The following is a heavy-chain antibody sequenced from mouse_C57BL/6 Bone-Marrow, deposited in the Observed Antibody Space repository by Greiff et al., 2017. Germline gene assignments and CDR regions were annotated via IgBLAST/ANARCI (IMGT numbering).Heavy chain of an antibody. J-gene: IGHJ2*01. Sequence: VQLQQSGAELVRPGASVKLSCTASGFNIKDDYMHWVKQRPEQGLEWIGWIDPKNGDTEYASKFQGKATITADTSSDTAYLQLSSLTSEDTAVYYCTAGTGTGFDYWGQGTTLTVSS. D-gene: IGHD4-1*01. CDR1: GFNIKDDY. V-gene: IGHV14-4*01. CDR3: TAGTGTGFDY. CDR2: IDPKNGDT.